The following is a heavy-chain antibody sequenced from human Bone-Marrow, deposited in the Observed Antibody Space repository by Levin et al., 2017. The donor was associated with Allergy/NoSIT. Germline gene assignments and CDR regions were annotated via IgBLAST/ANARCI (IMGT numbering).Heavy chain of an antibody. CDR1: GLDFTRYG. CDR2: ISYDGSNK. J-gene: IGHJ4*02. CDR3: ATQPSWGHQGLDY. V-gene: IGHV3-30*03. D-gene: IGHD2-2*01. Sequence: PGGSLRLSCAASGLDFTRYGMHWVRQSPGKGLDWVTLISYDGSNKKYADSVKGRFTISRDNSKNTVYLQMNSLRAEDTAVYYCATQPSWGHQGLDYWGQGTLVTVS.